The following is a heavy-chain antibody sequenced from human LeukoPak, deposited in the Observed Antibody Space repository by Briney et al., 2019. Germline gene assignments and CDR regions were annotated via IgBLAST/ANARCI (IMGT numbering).Heavy chain of an antibody. V-gene: IGHV5-10-1*01. CDR3: ARHYSSGSDFDY. CDR2: IDPGDSYT. Sequence: GESLKISCKGSGYSFTRYWISWVRQMPGKGLEWTGRIDPGDSYTNYSPSFQGHVTISADKSISTAYLQWSSLKASDTAMYYCARHYSSGSDFDYWGQGTLVTVSS. J-gene: IGHJ4*02. D-gene: IGHD6-19*01. CDR1: GYSFTRYW.